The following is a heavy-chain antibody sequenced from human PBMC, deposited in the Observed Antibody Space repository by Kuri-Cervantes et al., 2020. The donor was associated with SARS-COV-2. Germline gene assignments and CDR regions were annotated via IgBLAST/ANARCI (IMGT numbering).Heavy chain of an antibody. Sequence: ASVKVSCKASGYTFTSYGISWVRQAPGQGLEWMGWISAYNGNTNYAQKLQGRVTMTTDTSTSTAYMELSSLRSEDTAVYYCARDPHDSSGYSRGFDYWGQGTLVTVSS. CDR2: ISAYNGNT. V-gene: IGHV1-18*04. CDR1: GYTFTSYG. J-gene: IGHJ4*02. D-gene: IGHD3-22*01. CDR3: ARDPHDSSGYSRGFDY.